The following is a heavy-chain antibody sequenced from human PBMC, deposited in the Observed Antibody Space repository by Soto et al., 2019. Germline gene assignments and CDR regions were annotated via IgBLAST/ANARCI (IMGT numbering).Heavy chain of an antibody. CDR2: IYYSGST. CDR1: GGSVSGGVYY. CDR3: ARSSVAGAGYFQH. Sequence: QVQLQESGPGLVKPSQTLSLTCTVSGGSVSGGVYYWNWIRQHPEKGLEWIGYIYYSGSTYYNPSLRSRVTISADTSKNQFSLKLSSVTVADTAVYYCARSSVAGAGYFQHWGQGTQVIVFS. V-gene: IGHV4-31*03. D-gene: IGHD6-19*01. J-gene: IGHJ1*01.